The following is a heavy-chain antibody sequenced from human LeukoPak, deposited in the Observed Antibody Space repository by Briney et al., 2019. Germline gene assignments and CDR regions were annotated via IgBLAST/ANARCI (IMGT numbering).Heavy chain of an antibody. Sequence: ASVKFSCKASGYTFTGYYMHWVRQAPGQGLEWMGWINPNSGGTNYAQKFQGRVTMTRDTSISTAYMELSRLRSDDTAVYYCAREVGVGAGWFDPWGQGTLVTVSS. CDR3: AREVGVGAGWFDP. CDR1: GYTFTGYY. J-gene: IGHJ5*02. V-gene: IGHV1-2*02. D-gene: IGHD1-26*01. CDR2: INPNSGGT.